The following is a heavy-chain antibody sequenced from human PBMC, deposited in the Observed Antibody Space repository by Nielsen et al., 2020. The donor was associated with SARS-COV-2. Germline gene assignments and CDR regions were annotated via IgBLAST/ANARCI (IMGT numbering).Heavy chain of an antibody. Sequence: GESLKISCAASGFRFTPYSMNWVRQAPGKGLEWVASITMSGAYMYYADSVRGRFTVSRDNAENSLYLQMNSLRDEDTAVYYCARDQDGGAATSNWYFDLWDRGTLVIVSS. V-gene: IGHV3-21*06. D-gene: IGHD6-25*01. CDR1: GFRFTPYS. CDR3: ARDQDGGAATSNWYFDL. J-gene: IGHJ2*01. CDR2: ITMSGAYM.